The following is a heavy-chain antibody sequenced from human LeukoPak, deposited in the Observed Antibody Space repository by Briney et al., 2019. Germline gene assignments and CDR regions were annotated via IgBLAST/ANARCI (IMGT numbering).Heavy chain of an antibody. CDR3: ARHEGITIYAFDI. J-gene: IGHJ3*02. D-gene: IGHD3-10*01. CDR2: IYPGDSDT. V-gene: IGHV5-51*01. Sequence: GESLKISCRGSGYSFTRYWIGWVRQMPVKGLEWMGIIYPGDSDTRYSPSFQGQVTISADKSISTAYLQWSSLKASDTAMYYCARHEGITIYAFDIWGQGTMVTVSS. CDR1: GYSFTRYW.